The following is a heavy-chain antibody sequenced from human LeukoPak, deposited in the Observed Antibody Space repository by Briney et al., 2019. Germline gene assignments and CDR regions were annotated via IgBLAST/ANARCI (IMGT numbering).Heavy chain of an antibody. D-gene: IGHD1-26*01. CDR1: GFTFKSYG. Sequence: GGSLRLSCAASGFTFKSYGMHWVRQAPGKGLEWVANIWYDGSYKNYADSVRGRFTISRDSSENTLYLQMNSLRAEDTAVYYCARMYSGSYELALDYWGQGTLVTVSS. V-gene: IGHV3-33*01. CDR3: ARMYSGSYELALDY. CDR2: IWYDGSYK. J-gene: IGHJ4*02.